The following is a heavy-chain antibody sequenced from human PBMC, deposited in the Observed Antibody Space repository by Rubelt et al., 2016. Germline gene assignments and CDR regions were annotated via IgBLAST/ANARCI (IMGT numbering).Heavy chain of an antibody. CDR3: ARDPSAAAGSSADY. Sequence: VRQAPGKGLEWISYISGSGGATYYADSVKGRFTISRDNSKNTLYLQMNSLRAEDTAVYYCARDPSAAAGSSADYWGQGTLVTVSS. D-gene: IGHD6-13*01. J-gene: IGHJ4*02. V-gene: IGHV3-48*01. CDR2: ISGSGGAT.